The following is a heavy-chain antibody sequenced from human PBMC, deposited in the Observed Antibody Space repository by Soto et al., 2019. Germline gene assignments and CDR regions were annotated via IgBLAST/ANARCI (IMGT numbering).Heavy chain of an antibody. J-gene: IGHJ4*02. V-gene: IGHV1-3*01. CDR1: GYTFTSYA. CDR3: ARGHLIAAAGTHFDY. Sequence: ASVKVSCKASGYTFTSYAMHWVRQAPGQRLEWMGWINAGNGNTKYSQKFQGRVTITRDTSASTAYMEPSSLRSEDTAVYYCARGHLIAAAGTHFDYWGQGTLVTVSS. CDR2: INAGNGNT. D-gene: IGHD6-13*01.